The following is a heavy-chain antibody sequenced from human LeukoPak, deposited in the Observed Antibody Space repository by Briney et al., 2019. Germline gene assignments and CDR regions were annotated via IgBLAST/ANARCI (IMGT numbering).Heavy chain of an antibody. CDR1: GYTFTGYY. Sequence: ASVTVSCKASGYTFTGYYMHWVRQAPGQGLEWMGWINPNSGGTNYAQKFQGRVTMTRDTSISTAYMELSRLRSDDTAVYYCARSGYYYDSSGYYAVHYYYGMDVWGQGTTVTVSS. D-gene: IGHD3-22*01. J-gene: IGHJ6*02. CDR2: INPNSGGT. CDR3: ARSGYYYDSSGYYAVHYYYGMDV. V-gene: IGHV1-2*02.